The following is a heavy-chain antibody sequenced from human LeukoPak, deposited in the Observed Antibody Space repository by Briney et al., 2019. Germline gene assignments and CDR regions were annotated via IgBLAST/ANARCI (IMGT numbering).Heavy chain of an antibody. V-gene: IGHV4-38-2*02. Sequence: SETLSLTCTVSGYSISSGYYWGWIRQPPGKGLEWIGSIYHSGSTYYNPSLKSRVTISVDKSKNQFSLKLSSVTAADTAVYYCARVLLYCSGGSCYSDAFDIWGQGTMVTVSS. J-gene: IGHJ3*02. CDR3: ARVLLYCSGGSCYSDAFDI. D-gene: IGHD2-15*01. CDR1: GYSISSGYY. CDR2: IYHSGST.